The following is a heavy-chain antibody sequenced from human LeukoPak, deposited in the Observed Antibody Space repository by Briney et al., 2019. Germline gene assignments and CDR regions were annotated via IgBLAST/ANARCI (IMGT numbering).Heavy chain of an antibody. CDR1: GGSISSYY. CDR2: IYHSGST. CDR3: VRDLTYDGPDY. J-gene: IGHJ4*02. D-gene: IGHD3-22*01. V-gene: IGHV4-38-2*02. Sequence: MTSETLSLTCTVSGGSISSYYWGWIRQPPGKGLEWIGVIYHSGSTYYNPSLKSRVTISVDASKNEFSLKVNSMTAADTAVYYCVRDLTYDGPDYWGQGTLVTVSS.